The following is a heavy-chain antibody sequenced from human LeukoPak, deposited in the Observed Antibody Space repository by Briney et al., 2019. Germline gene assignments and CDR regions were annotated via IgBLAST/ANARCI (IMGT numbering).Heavy chain of an antibody. Sequence: SETLSLTCTVSGGSISSYYWSWIRQPPGKGLEWIGYIYYSGSTNYNPSLKSRVTISVDTSKNQFSLKLSSVTAADTAVYYCAREYYDYVWGSYRPFDYWGQGTLVTVSS. CDR1: GGSISSYY. D-gene: IGHD3-16*02. J-gene: IGHJ4*02. V-gene: IGHV4-59*12. CDR2: IYYSGST. CDR3: AREYYDYVWGSYRPFDY.